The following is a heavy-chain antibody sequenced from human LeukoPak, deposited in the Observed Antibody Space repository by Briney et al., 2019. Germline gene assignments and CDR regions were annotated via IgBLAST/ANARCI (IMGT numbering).Heavy chain of an antibody. Sequence: XRXSXXXXXFTFXXXSMNWVRQXPGKGLEWVSSISSSSSYIYYADSVKGRFTISRDNAKNSLYLQMNSLRAEDTAVYYCARSHLNWNEPPFNLWGQGTLVAVFS. CDR2: ISSSSSYI. CDR3: ARSHLNWNEPPFNL. V-gene: IGHV3-21*01. J-gene: IGHJ5*02. D-gene: IGHD1-20*01. CDR1: XFTFXXXS.